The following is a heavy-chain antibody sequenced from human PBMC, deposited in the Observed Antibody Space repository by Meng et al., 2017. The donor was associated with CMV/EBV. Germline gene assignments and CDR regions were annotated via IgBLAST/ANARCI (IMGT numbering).Heavy chain of an antibody. CDR1: GGSISSSSYY. CDR2: IDYSGST. J-gene: IGHJ6*02. V-gene: IGHV4-39*07. Sequence: PETLSLTCTVSGGSISSSSYYWGWIRQPPGKGLEWIGSIDYSGSTYYNPSLKSRVTISVDTSKNQFSLKLSSVTAADTAVYYCAREGMVGYYYYYGMDVWGQGTTVTVSS. CDR3: AREGMVGYYYYYGMDV. D-gene: IGHD1-26*01.